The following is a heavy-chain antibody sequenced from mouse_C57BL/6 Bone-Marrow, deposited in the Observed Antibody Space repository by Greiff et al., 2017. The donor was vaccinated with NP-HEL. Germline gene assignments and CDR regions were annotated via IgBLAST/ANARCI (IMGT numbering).Heavy chain of an antibody. CDR1: GYSFTGYY. Sequence: EVQLVESGPELVKPGASVKISCKASGYSFTGYYMNWVKQSPEKSLEWIGEINPSTGGTTYNQKFKAKATLTVDKSSSTAYMQLKSLTSEDSAVYYCASGNYSWFAYWGQGTLVTVSA. J-gene: IGHJ3*01. CDR2: INPSTGGT. D-gene: IGHD1-1*01. V-gene: IGHV1-42*01. CDR3: ASGNYSWFAY.